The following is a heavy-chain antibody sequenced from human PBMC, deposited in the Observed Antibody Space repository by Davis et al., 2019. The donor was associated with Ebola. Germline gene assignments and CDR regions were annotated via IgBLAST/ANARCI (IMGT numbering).Heavy chain of an antibody. J-gene: IGHJ4*02. D-gene: IGHD6-13*01. CDR1: GYTFTSYG. CDR3: ARSRAAAGTYLDY. CDR2: INPSGGST. Sequence: ASVKVSCKASGYTFTSYGISWVRQAPGQGLEWMGIINPSGGSTSYAQKFQGRVTMTRDTSTSTVYMELSSLRSEDTAVYYCARSRAAAGTYLDYWGQGTLVTVSS. V-gene: IGHV1-46*01.